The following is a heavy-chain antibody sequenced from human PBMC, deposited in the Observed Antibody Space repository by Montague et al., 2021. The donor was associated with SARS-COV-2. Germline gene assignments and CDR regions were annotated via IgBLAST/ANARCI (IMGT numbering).Heavy chain of an antibody. CDR1: GASISSGGYY. V-gene: IGHV4-31*03. D-gene: IGHD3-16*01. CDR2: IFHSGTT. Sequence: TLSLTCTVPGASISSGGYYWSWIRQHPGKGLEWIGYIFHSGTTYYSPSLESRVTMSVDTSENQFSLKLASVTAADTAVYYCASFMIQAVPNYWGQGTLVTVSS. J-gene: IGHJ4*02. CDR3: ASFMIQAVPNY.